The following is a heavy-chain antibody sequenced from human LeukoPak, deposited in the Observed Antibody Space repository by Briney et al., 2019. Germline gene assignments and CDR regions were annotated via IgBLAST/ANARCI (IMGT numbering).Heavy chain of an antibody. CDR3: ARGYCSGGTCPTFTDY. V-gene: IGHV7-4-1*02. D-gene: IGHD2-15*01. Sequence: GASVKVSCKASGYTFTSYAMNWERQAPGQGLEWMGWINTNTGNPTYAQGFTGRFVFSLDTSVSTAYLQISSLKAEDTAVYYCARGYCSGGTCPTFTDYWGQGTLVTVSS. CDR2: INTNTGNP. CDR1: GYTFTSYA. J-gene: IGHJ4*02.